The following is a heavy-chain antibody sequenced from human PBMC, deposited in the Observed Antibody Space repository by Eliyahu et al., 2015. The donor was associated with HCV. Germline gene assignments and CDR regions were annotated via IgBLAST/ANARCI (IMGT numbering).Heavy chain of an antibody. D-gene: IGHD6-13*01. CDR1: GGSIISSY. J-gene: IGHJ4*02. CDR2: IYSGGTI. Sequence: QVHLQESGPGLVKPSETLSLTCTVSGGSIISSYWXWIRQPAGKGLEWIGRIYSGGTITYNPSLESRVTVSVDTSRNQFSLKLNSVTAADTAVYYCARASSGWYYFDYWGQGTVVTVSS. CDR3: ARASSGWYYFDY. V-gene: IGHV4-4*07.